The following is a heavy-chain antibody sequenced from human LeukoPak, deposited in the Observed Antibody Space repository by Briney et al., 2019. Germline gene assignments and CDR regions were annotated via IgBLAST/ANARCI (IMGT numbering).Heavy chain of an antibody. D-gene: IGHD1-26*01. CDR3: SRTNWVAATGTGSDY. V-gene: IGHV1-18*01. J-gene: IGHJ4*02. CDR2: ISAYNGNT. Sequence: GASVKVSCKASGYTFTTYGFSWVRQAPGQGLEWMGWISAYNGNTNYAQKLQGRVTMTTDTSTSTAYMELRSLTSDDTAVYYCSRTNWVAATGTGSDYWGQGTLVIVSS. CDR1: GYTFTTYG.